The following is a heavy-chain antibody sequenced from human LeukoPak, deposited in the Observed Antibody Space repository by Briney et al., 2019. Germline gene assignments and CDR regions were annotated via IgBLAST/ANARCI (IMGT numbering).Heavy chain of an antibody. CDR2: ISGSGDRR. V-gene: IGHV3-23*01. D-gene: IGHD6-13*01. CDR1: GFTFSSYA. Sequence: GGSLRLSCGASGFTFSSYAMSWVRQAPGKGLEWVSGISGSGDRRNYADSVKGRFTISRDISKNTLYLQMNSLRAEDAAVYYCAKGPKQLLVGSRGYYFDYWGQGTLVTVSS. J-gene: IGHJ4*02. CDR3: AKGPKQLLVGSRGYYFDY.